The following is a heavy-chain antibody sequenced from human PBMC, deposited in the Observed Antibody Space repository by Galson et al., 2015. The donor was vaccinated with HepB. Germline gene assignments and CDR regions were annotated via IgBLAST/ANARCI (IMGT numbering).Heavy chain of an antibody. CDR1: GGSVSSGGYY. V-gene: IGHV4-31*03. J-gene: IGHJ4*02. CDR2: IYYSGST. Sequence: TLSLTCTVSGGSVSSGGYYWSWIRQHPGKGLEWIGYIYYSGSTYYIPSLKSRLTISVDTSKNQFSLKLSSVTAADTAVYYCARVGNSGPYFFDYWGQGTLVTVSS. D-gene: IGHD6-25*01. CDR3: ARVGNSGPYFFDY.